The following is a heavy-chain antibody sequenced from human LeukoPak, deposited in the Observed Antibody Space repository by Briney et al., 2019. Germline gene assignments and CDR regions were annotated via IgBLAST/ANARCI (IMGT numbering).Heavy chain of an antibody. D-gene: IGHD3-22*01. Sequence: ASVKVSCKVSGYTLTELSMHWVRQAPGQGLEWMGWINPNSGGTNYAQKFQGRVTMTRDTSISTAYMELSSLRSEDTAVYYCATPAPSHYYDLRYYFDYWGQGTLVTVSS. V-gene: IGHV1-2*02. J-gene: IGHJ4*02. CDR2: INPNSGGT. CDR3: ATPAPSHYYDLRYYFDY. CDR1: GYTLTELS.